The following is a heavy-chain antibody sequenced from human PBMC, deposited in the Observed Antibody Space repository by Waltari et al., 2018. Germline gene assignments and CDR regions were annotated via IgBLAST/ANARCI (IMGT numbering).Heavy chain of an antibody. J-gene: IGHJ3*02. CDR3: ARDWRGYSYGDAFDI. Sequence: QVQLVQSGAEVKKPGSSVKVSCKASGGTFSSYAISWVRPAPGQGLEWMGGSIPIFGTANYAQKFQGRVTSTADESTSTAYMELSSLRSEDTAVYYCARDWRGYSYGDAFDIWGQGTMVTVSS. CDR2: SIPIFGTA. D-gene: IGHD5-18*01. V-gene: IGHV1-69*01. CDR1: GGTFSSYA.